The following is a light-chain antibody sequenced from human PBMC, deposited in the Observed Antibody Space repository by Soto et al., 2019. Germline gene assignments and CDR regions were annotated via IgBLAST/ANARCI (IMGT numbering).Light chain of an antibody. CDR3: QQYAGSPLT. Sequence: EIVLTQSPGTLSFSPGERATLSCRASQSVSNNYLGWYQQKPGQAPRLLIYGASRRATGIPDRFSGSGSGTDFTLTISRLEPEDFAVYYCQQYAGSPLTFGGGTKVEIK. CDR1: QSVSNNY. V-gene: IGKV3-20*01. CDR2: GAS. J-gene: IGKJ4*01.